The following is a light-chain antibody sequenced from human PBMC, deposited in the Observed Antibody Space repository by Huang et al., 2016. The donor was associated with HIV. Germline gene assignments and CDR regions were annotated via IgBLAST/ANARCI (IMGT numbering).Light chain of an antibody. J-gene: IGKJ2*01. CDR1: QSLRSRY. CDR2: DTS. CDR3: QQYGSSPPYT. V-gene: IGKV3-20*01. Sequence: EIVLTQSPGTLSLSPGERASLSCRASQSLRSRYFAWYQQKPGQAPRLLIYDTSIRATDILDRFSGSGSGTDFTLTISRLEPEDFAIYYCQQYGSSPPYTFGQGTKLEIK.